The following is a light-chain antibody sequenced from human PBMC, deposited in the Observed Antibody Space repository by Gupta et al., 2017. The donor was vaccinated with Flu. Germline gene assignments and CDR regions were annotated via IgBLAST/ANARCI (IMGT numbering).Light chain of an antibody. J-gene: IGLJ2*01. CDR2: EVT. V-gene: IGLV2-14*01. Sequence: QSALTQPASVSGSPGQSITISCTGTSSDVGGYSFVSWYQQHPGKAPRLVIYEVTNRPAGVSNRFSGSKSGNTASLTISSLQAEDEADYYCNSNTASNTVVFGGGTKLTVL. CDR3: NSNTASNTVV. CDR1: SSDVGGYSF.